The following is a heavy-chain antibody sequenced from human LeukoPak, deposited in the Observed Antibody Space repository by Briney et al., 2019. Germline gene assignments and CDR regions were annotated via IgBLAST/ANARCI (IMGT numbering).Heavy chain of an antibody. CDR3: ARRSRITMVRGDDAFDI. CDR1: GFTFNSH. Sequence: GRSLRLSCADSGFTFNSHMHWVRQAPGEGLEWVAAISYDGSNKKYGDSVKGRFTISSDNSKNTLYLQMNSLRSDDTAVYYCARRSRITMVRGDDAFDIWGQGTMVIVSS. CDR2: ISYDGSNK. V-gene: IGHV3-30*04. J-gene: IGHJ3*02. D-gene: IGHD3-10*01.